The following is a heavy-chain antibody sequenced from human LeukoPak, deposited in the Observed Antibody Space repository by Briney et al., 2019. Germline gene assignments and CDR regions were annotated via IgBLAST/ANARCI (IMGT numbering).Heavy chain of an antibody. CDR1: GGSISSSSYS. J-gene: IGHJ4*02. Sequence: PSETLSLTCTVSGGSISSSSYSWSWIRRPPGKGLEWIAYISDIGSINYNPSFKSRVTISLDTSKNQFSLKLSSVTAADTAVYYCAGHHPRNTVDFWGQGTLVTVSS. V-gene: IGHV4-61*05. CDR3: AGHHPRNTVDF. D-gene: IGHD2/OR15-2a*01. CDR2: ISDIGSI.